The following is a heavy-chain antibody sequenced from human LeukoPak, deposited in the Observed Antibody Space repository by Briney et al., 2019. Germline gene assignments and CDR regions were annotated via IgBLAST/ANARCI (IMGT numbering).Heavy chain of an antibody. Sequence: GASVKVSCKASGYTFTSYGISWVRQAPGQGLEWMGWISAYNGNTNYAQKLQGRVTMTTDTSTSTAYMELRSLRSDDTAVYYCAREGVGRYYDSSGYYCGNWFDPWGQGTLVTVSS. CDR3: AREGVGRYYDSSGYYCGNWFDP. V-gene: IGHV1-18*01. CDR1: GYTFTSYG. J-gene: IGHJ5*02. CDR2: ISAYNGNT. D-gene: IGHD3-22*01.